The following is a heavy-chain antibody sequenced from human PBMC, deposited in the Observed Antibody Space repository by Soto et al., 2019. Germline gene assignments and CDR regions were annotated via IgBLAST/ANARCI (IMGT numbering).Heavy chain of an antibody. CDR2: ISGSGGST. J-gene: IGHJ6*02. Sequence: GGSLRLSCAASGFTFSSYAMSWVRQAPGKGLEWVSAISGSGGSTYYADSVKGRFTISRDNSKNTLYLQMNSLRAEDTAVYYCAKATWSDNYYYYGMDVWGQGTTVTVSS. CDR1: GFTFSSYA. V-gene: IGHV3-23*01. D-gene: IGHD2-8*01. CDR3: AKATWSDNYYYYGMDV.